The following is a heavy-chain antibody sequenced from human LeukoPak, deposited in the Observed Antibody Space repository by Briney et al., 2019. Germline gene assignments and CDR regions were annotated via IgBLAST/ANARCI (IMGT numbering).Heavy chain of an antibody. CDR3: ARGLRWQGTFQH. CDR1: GGSFSGYY. J-gene: IGHJ1*01. CDR2: INHSGST. V-gene: IGHV4-34*01. Sequence: SETLSLTCAVYGGSFSGYYWSWIRQPPGKGLEWIGEINHSGSTNYNPSLKSRVTISVDTSKYQFSLKLSSVTAADTAVYYCARGLRWQGTFQHWGQGTLVTVSS. D-gene: IGHD4-23*01.